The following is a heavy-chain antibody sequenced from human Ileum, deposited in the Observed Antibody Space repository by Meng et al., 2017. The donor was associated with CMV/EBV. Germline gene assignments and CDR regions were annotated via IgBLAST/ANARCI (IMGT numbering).Heavy chain of an antibody. V-gene: IGHV3-15*01. D-gene: IGHD3-3*01. CDR2: IKTKSDGETT. Sequence: GESLKISCVASGFTFNNAWVTWVRHPPGKGPEWVGRIKTKSDGETTDYAAAVKGRFSISRDDSKNTLYLQMNSLKSEDTTVYYCKTSLEWGFTSDYWGQGTLVTVSS. CDR1: GFTFNNAW. CDR3: KTSLEWGFTSDY. J-gene: IGHJ4*02.